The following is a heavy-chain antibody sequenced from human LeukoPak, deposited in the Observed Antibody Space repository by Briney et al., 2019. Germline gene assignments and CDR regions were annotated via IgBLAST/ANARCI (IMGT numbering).Heavy chain of an antibody. CDR1: GGSFSAYY. CDR2: INHSGST. Sequence: SETLSLTCAVYGGSFSAYYWSWIRQPPGKGLEWIGEINHSGSTNYDPSLKSRVTISIDTSKNQFSLEMSSVTAADTAVYYCARGRGARSSRWYNWFDPWGQGTLVTASS. J-gene: IGHJ5*02. D-gene: IGHD6-13*01. V-gene: IGHV4-34*01. CDR3: ARGRGARSSRWYNWFDP.